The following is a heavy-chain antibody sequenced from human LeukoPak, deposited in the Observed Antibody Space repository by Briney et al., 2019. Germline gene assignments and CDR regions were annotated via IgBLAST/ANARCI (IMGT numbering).Heavy chain of an antibody. CDR2: IYTSGGT. J-gene: IGHJ6*03. D-gene: IGHD3-22*01. CDR1: GGSTSSYY. Sequence: PSETLSLTCTVSGGSTSSYYWSWIRQPAGKGPEWIGRIYTSGGTNYNPSLKSRVTMSVDTSKNQFSLKLSSVTAADTAVYYCATHYYDSSGYPDYYYYYMDVWGKGTTVTVSS. V-gene: IGHV4-4*07. CDR3: ATHYYDSSGYPDYYYYYMDV.